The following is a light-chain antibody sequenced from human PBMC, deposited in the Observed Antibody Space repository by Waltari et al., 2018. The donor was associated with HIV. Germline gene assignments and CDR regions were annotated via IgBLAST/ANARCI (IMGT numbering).Light chain of an antibody. CDR1: SSNIARNT. CDR3: AAWDDSLNGV. V-gene: IGLV1-44*01. CDR2: SDN. J-gene: IGLJ2*01. Sequence: QSVLTQPPSASGTPGQRVTISCSGRSSNIARNTVNWYQQLPGTAPKLLIYSDNQRPSGVPDRFSGSKSGTSASLAISGLQSEDEADYYCAAWDDSLNGVFGGGTKLTVL.